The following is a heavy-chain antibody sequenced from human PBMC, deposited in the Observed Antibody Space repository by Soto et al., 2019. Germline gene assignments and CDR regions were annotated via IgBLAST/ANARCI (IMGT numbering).Heavy chain of an antibody. CDR3: ARVPDR. D-gene: IGHD2-2*01. J-gene: IGHJ5*02. V-gene: IGHV4-30-2*01. Sequence: SETLSLTCAVSGGSIISCGYSWSWIRQPPGKGLEWIGYIYHSGSTYYNPSLKGRVTISVDRSKNQFSLKLSSVTAADTAVYYCARVPDRWGQGTLVTVSS. CDR2: IYHSGST. CDR1: GGSIISCGYS.